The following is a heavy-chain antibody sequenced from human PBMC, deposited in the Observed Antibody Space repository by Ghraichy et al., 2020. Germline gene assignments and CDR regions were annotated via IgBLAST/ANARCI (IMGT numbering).Heavy chain of an antibody. J-gene: IGHJ3*01. V-gene: IGHV3-20*04. Sequence: GGSLRLSCAASGFTFDDYAMSWVRQVPGKGLEWVSVINWNGGTIGYADSVKGRFTVSRDNAKNSLYLQLNSLRAEDTALYYCARGRAVAGWGAFDLWGQGTMVTVSS. CDR3: ARGRAVAGWGAFDL. D-gene: IGHD6-19*01. CDR1: GFTFDDYA. CDR2: INWNGGTI.